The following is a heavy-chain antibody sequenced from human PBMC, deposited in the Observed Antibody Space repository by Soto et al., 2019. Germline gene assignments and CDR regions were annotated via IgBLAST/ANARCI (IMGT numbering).Heavy chain of an antibody. CDR1: GGTFSSYA. CDR3: ARGSGGSSYYYYGMDV. V-gene: IGHV1-69*13. CDR2: IIPIFGTA. D-gene: IGHD2-15*01. Sequence: ASVKVSCKASGGTFSSYAFNWVRQAPGQGLEWMGGIIPIFGTANYAQKFQGRVTITADESTSTAYMELSSLRSEDTAVYYCARGSGGSSYYYYGMDVWGQGTTVTVSS. J-gene: IGHJ6*02.